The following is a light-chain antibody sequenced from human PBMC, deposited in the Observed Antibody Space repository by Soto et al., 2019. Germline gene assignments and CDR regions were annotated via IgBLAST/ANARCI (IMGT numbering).Light chain of an antibody. J-gene: IGKJ1*01. V-gene: IGKV1-5*03. CDR3: QQYNSYSWR. CDR1: QTISSW. Sequence: IQVTLSPSPLSGSVGDRVTITCRASQTISSWLAWYQQKPGKAPRLLIYKASTLESGVPARFSGSGSGTEFTLTISSLQPDDVATYYCQQYNSYSWRLGQGTKVDIK. CDR2: KAS.